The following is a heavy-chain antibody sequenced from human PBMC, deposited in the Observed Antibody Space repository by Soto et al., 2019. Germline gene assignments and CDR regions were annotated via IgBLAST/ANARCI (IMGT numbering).Heavy chain of an antibody. V-gene: IGHV4-59*01. CDR1: GGSISSYS. CDR3: ARASDYYDSSGYHERVYYYYYGMDV. CDR2: IYYSGST. D-gene: IGHD3-22*01. J-gene: IGHJ6*02. Sequence: SETLSLTCTVSGGSISSYSWTRIRQPPGKGLEWIVYIYYSGSTNHNPSLKSRVTISVDTSKNQFSLKLSSVTAADTAVYYCARASDYYDSSGYHERVYYYYYGMDVWGQGTTVTVSS.